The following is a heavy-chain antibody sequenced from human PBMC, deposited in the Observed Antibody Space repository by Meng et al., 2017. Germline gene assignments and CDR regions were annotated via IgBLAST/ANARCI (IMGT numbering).Heavy chain of an antibody. V-gene: IGHV3-23*04. CDR3: ARDSSGWFHFDY. Sequence: EVELVESGGGLVQPGGSLRLSCAASGFTFSSYAMSWVRQAPGKGLEWVSAISGSGGSTYYADSVKGRFTISRDNSKNTLYLQMNSLRAEDTAVYYCARDSSGWFHFDYWGQGTLVTVSS. D-gene: IGHD6-19*01. CDR1: GFTFSSYA. J-gene: IGHJ4*02. CDR2: ISGSGGST.